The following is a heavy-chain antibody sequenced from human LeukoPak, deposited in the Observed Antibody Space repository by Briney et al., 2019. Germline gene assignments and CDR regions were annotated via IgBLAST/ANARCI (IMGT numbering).Heavy chain of an antibody. D-gene: IGHD3-10*01. CDR2: IYSGGNT. J-gene: IGHJ4*02. Sequence: GGSLRLSCAVSGFTVSINYMGWVRQAPGEGLEWVSLIYSGGNTYYVDSVKGRFTISRGTSKNPLFLQMHRLSAEDTALYVGARIKVITMVHGLIINSAFFDYWGQGTLVTVSS. V-gene: IGHV3-53*01. CDR1: GFTVSINY. CDR3: ARIKVITMVHGLIINSAFFDY.